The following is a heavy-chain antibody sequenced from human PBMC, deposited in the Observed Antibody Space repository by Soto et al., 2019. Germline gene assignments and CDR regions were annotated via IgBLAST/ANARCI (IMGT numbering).Heavy chain of an antibody. D-gene: IGHD3-16*02. CDR1: GFTFSSYA. CDR3: ARGRVTFGGVIDLYYFDY. J-gene: IGHJ4*02. Sequence: GGSLRLSCAASGFTFSSYAMHWVRQAPGKGLEWVVVISYDGSNKYYADSVKGRFTISRDNSKNTLYLQMNSLRAEDTAVYYCARGRVTFGGVIDLYYFDYWGQGTLVTVSS. CDR2: ISYDGSNK. V-gene: IGHV3-30*04.